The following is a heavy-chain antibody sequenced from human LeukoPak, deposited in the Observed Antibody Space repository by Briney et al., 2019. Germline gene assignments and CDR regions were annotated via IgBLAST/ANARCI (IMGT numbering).Heavy chain of an antibody. D-gene: IGHD2-15*01. CDR2: ISGTSNYI. CDR1: GFTFNSYS. J-gene: IGHJ6*04. V-gene: IGHV3-21*01. Sequence: GGSLRLSCAASGFTFNSYSMNWVRQAAGKGLEWVSSISGTSNYIYYADSVKGRFTISRDNAKNSLYLQMNSLRAEDTAVYYCARVPCGGGGCYSPYYYYGMDVWGKGTTVTVSS. CDR3: ARVPCGGGGCYSPYYYYGMDV.